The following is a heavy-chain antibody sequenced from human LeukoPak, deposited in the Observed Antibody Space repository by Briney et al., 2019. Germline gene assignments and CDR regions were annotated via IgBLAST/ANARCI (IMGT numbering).Heavy chain of an antibody. J-gene: IGHJ4*02. CDR1: GFTFSSYA. CDR3: AKDREIAVAGYRWVAYFDY. Sequence: GGSLRLSCAASGFTFSSYAMSWVRQAPGKGLEWVSAISGSGGSTYYADSVKGRFTISRDNSKNTLYLQMNSLRAEDTAVYYCAKDREIAVAGYRWVAYFDYWGQGTLVTVSS. V-gene: IGHV3-23*01. D-gene: IGHD6-19*01. CDR2: ISGSGGST.